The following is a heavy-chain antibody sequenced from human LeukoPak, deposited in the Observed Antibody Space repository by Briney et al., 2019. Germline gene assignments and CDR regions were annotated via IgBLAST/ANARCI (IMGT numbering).Heavy chain of an antibody. D-gene: IGHD6-13*01. Sequence: ASVKVSCKASGYTFTGYYMHWVRQAPGQGLGWMGWINPNSGGTNYAQKFQGRVTMTRDTSISTAYMELSRLGSDDTAVYYCARGSTSSSLYYYYYYGMDVWGQGTTVTVSS. CDR3: ARGSTSSSLYYYYYYGMDV. CDR1: GYTFTGYY. J-gene: IGHJ6*02. V-gene: IGHV1-2*02. CDR2: INPNSGGT.